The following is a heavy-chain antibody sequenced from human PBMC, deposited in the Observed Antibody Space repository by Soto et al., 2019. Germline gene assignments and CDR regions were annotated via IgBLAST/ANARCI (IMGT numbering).Heavy chain of an antibody. D-gene: IGHD6-13*01. CDR1: GFTFSNAW. J-gene: IGHJ4*02. Sequence: PGGSLRLSCAASGFTFSNAWMSWVRQAPGTGLEWVGRIKSKTAGETTDYAAPVRGRFAISRDDSKNTLYLHMNGLKTEDTAVYYCATDFWQQLGQYWGQGTLVTVSS. CDR2: IKSKTAGETT. CDR3: ATDFWQQLGQY. V-gene: IGHV3-15*01.